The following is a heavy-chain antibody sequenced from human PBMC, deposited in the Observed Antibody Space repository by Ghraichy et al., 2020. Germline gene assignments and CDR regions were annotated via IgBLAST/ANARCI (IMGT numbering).Heavy chain of an antibody. CDR2: ISYDGSQR. CDR3: AKSVVGTTNYFDH. V-gene: IGHV3-30*18. J-gene: IGHJ4*02. D-gene: IGHD3-22*01. Sequence: SLNISCAASGFTFNRYGMHWVRQAPGKGLEWVAGISYDGSQRYFSDFVRGRFFISRDNPENTVHLQVTSLRTEDTAVYYCAKSVVGTTNYFDHWGQGTLVTVSS. CDR1: GFTFNRYG.